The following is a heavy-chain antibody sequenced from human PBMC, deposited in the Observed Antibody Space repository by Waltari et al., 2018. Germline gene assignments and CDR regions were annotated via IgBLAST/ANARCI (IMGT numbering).Heavy chain of an antibody. J-gene: IGHJ4*02. CDR1: GYSISSAGFS. Sequence: QVQLQESGPGLLKPSQTLSLSCNVSGYSISSAGFSWGWVRQYPEKGLEWLAYMYYDGSTYYNPSLKSRLHMSIDASNNQCSLQLRDVSAADTAIYFCARAQSGGYCFDFWGQGTLVTVSS. V-gene: IGHV4-31*03. CDR2: MYYDGST. D-gene: IGHD2-21*01. CDR3: ARAQSGGYCFDF.